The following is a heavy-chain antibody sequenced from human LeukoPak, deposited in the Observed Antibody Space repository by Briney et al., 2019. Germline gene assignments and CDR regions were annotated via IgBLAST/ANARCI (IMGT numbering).Heavy chain of an antibody. V-gene: IGHV3-33*01. D-gene: IGHD6-25*01. CDR2: IWYGGSNK. J-gene: IGHJ6*02. Sequence: GGSLRLSCAASGFTFSSYGMHWVRRAPGKGLEWVAVIWYGGSNKYYADSVKGRFTISRDNSKNTLYLQMNSLRAEDTAVYYCARDLAEYYYYYGMDVWGQGTTVTVS. CDR1: GFTFSSYG. CDR3: ARDLAEYYYYYGMDV.